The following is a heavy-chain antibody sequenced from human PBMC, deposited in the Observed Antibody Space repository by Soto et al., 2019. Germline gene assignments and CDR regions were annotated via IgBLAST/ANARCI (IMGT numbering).Heavy chain of an antibody. Sequence: TVSGGSIRSGGYYWSWIRQHPGKGPEWIGYIYYSGSTYYNPSLKSRVTISVDTSKNQFSLKLSSVTAADTAVYYCARHLGDWFDPWGQGTLVTVSS. D-gene: IGHD1-26*01. CDR3: ARHLGDWFDP. V-gene: IGHV4-31*03. CDR1: GGSIRSGGYY. J-gene: IGHJ5*02. CDR2: IYYSGST.